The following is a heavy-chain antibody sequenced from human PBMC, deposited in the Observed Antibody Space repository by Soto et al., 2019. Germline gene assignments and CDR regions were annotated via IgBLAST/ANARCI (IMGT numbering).Heavy chain of an antibody. V-gene: IGHV1-69*13. CDR2: IIPIFGTA. D-gene: IGHD2-15*01. CDR3: ARGRDIVVVVAATPAQSYYYYGMDV. Sequence: ASVKVSCKASGGTFSSYAISWVRQAPGQGLEWMGGIIPIFGTANYAQKFQGRVTITADESTSTAYMELSSLRSEDTAVYYCARGRDIVVVVAATPAQSYYYYGMDVWGQGTTVTVSS. CDR1: GGTFSSYA. J-gene: IGHJ6*02.